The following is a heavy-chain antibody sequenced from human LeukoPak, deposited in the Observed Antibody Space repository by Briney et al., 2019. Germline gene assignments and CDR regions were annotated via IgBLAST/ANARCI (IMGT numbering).Heavy chain of an antibody. D-gene: IGHD4-17*01. CDR1: GFTFDDYA. CDR3: TKRITATAPFDS. Sequence: GRSLRLSCTASGFTFDDYAMHWVRQAPGKGLEWVSAITGSGDFAKYADSVRGRFTISRDNSKNTVYLQMNSLTVEDTALYYCTKRITATAPFDSWGQGALVIVSS. CDR2: ITGSGDFA. V-gene: IGHV3-23*01. J-gene: IGHJ4*02.